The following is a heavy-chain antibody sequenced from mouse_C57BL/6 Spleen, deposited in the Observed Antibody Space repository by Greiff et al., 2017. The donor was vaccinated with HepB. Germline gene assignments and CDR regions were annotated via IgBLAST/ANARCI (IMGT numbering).Heavy chain of an antibody. D-gene: IGHD1-1*01. CDR1: GYTFTDYN. V-gene: IGHV1-22*01. J-gene: IGHJ2*01. Sequence: VQLQQSGPELVKPGASVKMSCKASGYTFTDYNMHWVKQSHGKSLEWIGYINPNNGGTSYNQKFKGKATLTVNKSSSTAYMELRSLTSEDSAVYYCARGGLLLRQYYFDYWGQGTTLTVSS. CDR3: ARGGLLLRQYYFDY. CDR2: INPNNGGT.